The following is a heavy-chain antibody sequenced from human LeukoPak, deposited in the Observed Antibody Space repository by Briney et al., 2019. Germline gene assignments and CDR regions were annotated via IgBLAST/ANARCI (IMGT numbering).Heavy chain of an antibody. CDR1: GGSISSYY. CDR2: IYYSGST. V-gene: IGHV4-59*01. Sequence: SETLSLTCTVSGGSISSYYWSWIRQPPGKGLEWIGYIYYSGSTNYNPSLKSRVTISVDTSKNQFSLKLSSVTAADTAVYYCARDAHYYGSGPYFDYRGQGTLVTVSS. D-gene: IGHD3-10*01. J-gene: IGHJ4*02. CDR3: ARDAHYYGSGPYFDY.